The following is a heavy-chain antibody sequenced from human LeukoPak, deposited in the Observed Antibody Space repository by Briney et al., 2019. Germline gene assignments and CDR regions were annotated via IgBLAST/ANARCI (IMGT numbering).Heavy chain of an antibody. V-gene: IGHV4-59*12. CDR2: IYYSGST. CDR3: ARDRLWFGESWRYFQH. CDR1: GGSISSYY. D-gene: IGHD3-10*01. Sequence: SETLSLTCTVSGGSISSYYWSWIRQPPGKGLEWIGYIYYSGSTNYNPSLKSRVTISVDESKNQFSLKLSSVTAADTAVYYCARDRLWFGESWRYFQHWGPGTLVTVSS. J-gene: IGHJ1*01.